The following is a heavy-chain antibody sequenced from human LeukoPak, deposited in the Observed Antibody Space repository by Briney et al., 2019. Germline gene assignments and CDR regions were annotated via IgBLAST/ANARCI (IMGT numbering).Heavy chain of an antibody. J-gene: IGHJ4*02. CDR1: GGSFSGYY. Sequence: SETLSLTCAVYGGSFSGYYWSWIRQPPGKGLEWTGEINHSGSTNYNPSLKSRVTISVDTSKNQFSLKLSSVTAADTAVYYCARGYLWYYYDSSGYYGYWGQGTLVTVSS. CDR2: INHSGST. D-gene: IGHD3-22*01. CDR3: ARGYLWYYYDSSGYYGY. V-gene: IGHV4-34*01.